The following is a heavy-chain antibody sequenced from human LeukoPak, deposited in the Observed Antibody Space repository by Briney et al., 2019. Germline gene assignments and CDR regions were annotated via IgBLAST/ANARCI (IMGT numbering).Heavy chain of an antibody. Sequence: SETLSLTCTVSGGSISSGSYYWSWIRQPAGKGLEWIGRIYTSGSTNYNPSLKSRVTISVDTSKNQFSLKLSSVTAADTAVYYCARDTGYYDDAFDIWGQGTMVTVSS. CDR2: IYTSGST. V-gene: IGHV4-61*02. J-gene: IGHJ3*02. D-gene: IGHD3-22*01. CDR3: ARDTGYYDDAFDI. CDR1: GGSISSGSYY.